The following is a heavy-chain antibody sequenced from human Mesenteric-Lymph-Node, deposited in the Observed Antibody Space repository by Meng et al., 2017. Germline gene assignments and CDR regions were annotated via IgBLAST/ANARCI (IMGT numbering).Heavy chain of an antibody. CDR1: GGSFSGYY. Sequence: SETLSLTCAVYGGSFSGYYWSWIRQPPGKGLEWIGEINHSGSTNYNPSLKSRVTISVDTSKNQFSLKLTSVTAADTAVYYCARVGGYTYGDFDYWGLGTLVTVSS. D-gene: IGHD5-18*01. CDR3: ARVGGYTYGDFDY. CDR2: INHSGST. J-gene: IGHJ4*02. V-gene: IGHV4-34*01.